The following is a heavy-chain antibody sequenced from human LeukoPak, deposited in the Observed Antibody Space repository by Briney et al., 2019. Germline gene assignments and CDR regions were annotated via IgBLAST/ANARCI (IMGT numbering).Heavy chain of an antibody. CDR3: ARDPRSWYKGGVNY. CDR1: GYSISSGYY. V-gene: IGHV4-38-2*02. Sequence: SETLSLTCTVSGYSISSGYYWGWIRQPPGKGLEWIGSIYHSGSTYYNPSLKSRVTISVDTSKNQFSLKLSSVTAADTAVYYCARDPRSWYKGGVNYWGQGTLVTVSS. D-gene: IGHD6-13*01. CDR2: IYHSGST. J-gene: IGHJ4*02.